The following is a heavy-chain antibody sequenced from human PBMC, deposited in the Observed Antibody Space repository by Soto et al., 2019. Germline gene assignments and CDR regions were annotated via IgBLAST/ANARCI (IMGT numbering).Heavy chain of an antibody. Sequence: QITLKESGPTLVTPTQTLSLTCTLSGFSLTTPSVAVGWIRRPPGKALEWLALFFGYDVTGYKPSLRDRLTLARDTSRTQVVLTMTNVDPVDTATYYCTHRQSGAFDFWGQGTLVTVSS. CDR2: FFGYDVT. CDR1: GFSLTTPSVA. CDR3: THRQSGAFDF. J-gene: IGHJ4*02. D-gene: IGHD2-15*01. V-gene: IGHV2-5*01.